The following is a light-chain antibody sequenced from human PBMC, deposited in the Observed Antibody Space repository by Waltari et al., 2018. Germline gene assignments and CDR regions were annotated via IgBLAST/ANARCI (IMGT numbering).Light chain of an antibody. CDR2: GAS. CDR3: QQYGGSPYT. J-gene: IGKJ2*01. V-gene: IGKV3-20*01. CDR1: QSISSGY. Sequence: FVLTQSPGTLSLSPGERATLSCRASQSISSGYLAWYQQKPGQTPRLLIYGASIRAIGIPDRFSGSGSGTGFTLTISRLEPEDFAVYYCQQYGGSPYTFGQGTKLEIK.